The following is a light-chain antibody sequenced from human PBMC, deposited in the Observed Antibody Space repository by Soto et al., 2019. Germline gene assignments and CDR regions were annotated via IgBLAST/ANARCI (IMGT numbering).Light chain of an antibody. CDR2: AAS. CDR1: QSIGTY. CDR3: QESHST. V-gene: IGKV1-39*01. J-gene: IGKJ2*01. Sequence: DAQMTQSPSSLSASVGDSVTITCRASQSIGTYLDWYQHKPGKAPKLLIYAASSLQSGVPSRFSGSGSGTDFTLTICSLQPEDFATYYCQESHSTFGQGTKVDIK.